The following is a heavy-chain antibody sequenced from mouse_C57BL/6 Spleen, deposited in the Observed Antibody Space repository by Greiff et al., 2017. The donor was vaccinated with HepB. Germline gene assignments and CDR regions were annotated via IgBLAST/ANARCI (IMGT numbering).Heavy chain of an antibody. D-gene: IGHD1-1*01. CDR2: IDPSDSYT. Sequence: VQLQQPGAELVMPGASVKLSCKASGYTFTSYWMHWVKQRPGQGLEWIGEIDPSDSYTNYNQKFKGKSTLTVDKSSSTAYMQLSSLTSEDSAVYYCARSRAITTVVDYWGQGTTLTVSS. V-gene: IGHV1-69*01. CDR3: ARSRAITTVVDY. J-gene: IGHJ2*01. CDR1: GYTFTSYW.